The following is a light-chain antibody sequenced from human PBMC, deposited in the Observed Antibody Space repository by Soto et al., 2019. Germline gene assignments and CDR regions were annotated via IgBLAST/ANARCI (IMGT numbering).Light chain of an antibody. CDR2: DVN. CDR1: SSDVGGPNY. CDR3: TSFTGSNKEV. Sequence: QSALTQPASVSGSPGQSITIAFTGTSSDVGGPNYVSCYQQHPGRAPKLMIYDVNHRFSGVSDRFSGSKSGNTASLTISGLQTEDEADYYCTSFTGSNKEVFGGGTKLTVL. J-gene: IGLJ2*01. V-gene: IGLV2-14*03.